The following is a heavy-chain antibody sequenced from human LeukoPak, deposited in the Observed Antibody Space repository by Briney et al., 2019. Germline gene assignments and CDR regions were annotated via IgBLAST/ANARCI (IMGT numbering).Heavy chain of an antibody. CDR1: GFTVRSYS. V-gene: IGHV3-21*06. D-gene: IGHD4-23*01. CDR2: INSGSSYI. J-gene: IGHJ4*02. CDR3: AGQTTVITPPDF. Sequence: PGGSLRLSCAASGFTVRSYSMDWVRPAPGKGLEWVSSINSGSSYIYYADSVKGRFTISRDNAKNSLYLQMNSLRAEDTAMYYCAGQTTVITPPDFWGQGTLVTVSS.